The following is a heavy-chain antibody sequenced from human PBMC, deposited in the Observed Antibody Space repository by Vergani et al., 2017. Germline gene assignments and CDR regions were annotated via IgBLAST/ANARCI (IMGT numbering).Heavy chain of an antibody. Sequence: EVQLLESGGGLVQPGGSLRLSCAASGFTFSSYAMSWVRQAPGKGLEWVSAISGSGGSTYYADSVKGRFTISRDNSKNTLYLQMNSLRAEDTAVYYCARDPHDFWSGHLFDYWGQGTLVTVSS. D-gene: IGHD3-3*01. V-gene: IGHV3-23*01. CDR1: GFTFSSYA. CDR3: ARDPHDFWSGHLFDY. J-gene: IGHJ4*02. CDR2: ISGSGGST.